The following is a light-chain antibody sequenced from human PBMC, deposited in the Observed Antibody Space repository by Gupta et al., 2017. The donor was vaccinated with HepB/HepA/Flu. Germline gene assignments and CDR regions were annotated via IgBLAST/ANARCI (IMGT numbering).Light chain of an antibody. CDR2: DAS. J-gene: IGKJ2*01. V-gene: IGKV3-11*01. CDR3: QQCSNWPPTYT. Sequence: EIVFTQSPVTLSLSPADRATLSCRASQSVGHYLAWYQQKLGQAPRLLIYDASSRAAGVPARFSGSGSGTDFTLTISSLEPEDFAVYYCQQCSNWPPTYTFGQGTKLEIK. CDR1: QSVGHY.